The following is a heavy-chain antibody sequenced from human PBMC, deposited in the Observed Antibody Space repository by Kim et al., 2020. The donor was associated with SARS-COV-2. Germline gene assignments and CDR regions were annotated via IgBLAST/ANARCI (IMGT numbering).Heavy chain of an antibody. CDR1: GGSISSGGYY. CDR3: AREATMVRGAGMDV. Sequence: SETLSLTCTVSGGSISSGGYYWSWIRQHPGKGLEWIGYIYYSGSTYYNPSLKSRVTISVDTSKNQFSLKLSAVTAADTAVYYCAREATMVRGAGMDVWGQGTTVTVSS. V-gene: IGHV4-31*03. CDR2: IYYSGST. D-gene: IGHD3-10*01. J-gene: IGHJ6*02.